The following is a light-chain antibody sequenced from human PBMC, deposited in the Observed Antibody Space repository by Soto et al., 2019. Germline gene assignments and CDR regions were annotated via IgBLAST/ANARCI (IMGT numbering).Light chain of an antibody. J-gene: IGLJ2*01. Sequence: QSALTQPASVSGSPGQSITISCTGTSSDVGGYDYVSWYQQHPGKAPKLVIYDVSNRPSGVSNRFSGSKSGNTASLTMSGLQAEDEADYYCSSYTSSSTVVFGGGTKLTVL. CDR1: SSDVGGYDY. CDR2: DVS. CDR3: SSYTSSSTVV. V-gene: IGLV2-14*01.